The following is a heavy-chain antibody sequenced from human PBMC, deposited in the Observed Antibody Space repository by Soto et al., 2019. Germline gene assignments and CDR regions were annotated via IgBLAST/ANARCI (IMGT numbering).Heavy chain of an antibody. V-gene: IGHV4-34*01. CDR2: ITHSGST. CDR3: ARAMTTVTTIDY. CDR1: GGSFSGYY. D-gene: IGHD4-17*01. Sequence: SDTLSLTCAFYGGSFSGYYWSWIRQPPGKGLEWIGEITHSGSTNYNPSLKSRVTISVDTSKNQFSLKLSSVTAADTAVYYCARAMTTVTTIDYWGQGTLVTVS. J-gene: IGHJ4*02.